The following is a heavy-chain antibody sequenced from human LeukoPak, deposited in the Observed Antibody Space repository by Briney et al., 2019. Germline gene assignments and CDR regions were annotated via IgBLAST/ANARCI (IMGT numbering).Heavy chain of an antibody. V-gene: IGHV4-34*01. CDR2: INHSGST. J-gene: IGHJ4*02. D-gene: IGHD2-2*03. Sequence: SETLSLTCAGYGGSFSGYYWSWIRQPPGKGLEWIGEINHSGSTNYNPSLKSRVTISVDTSKNQFSLKLSSVTAADTAVYYCASWIEGVYYFDYWGQGTLVTVSS. CDR3: ASWIEGVYYFDY. CDR1: GGSFSGYY.